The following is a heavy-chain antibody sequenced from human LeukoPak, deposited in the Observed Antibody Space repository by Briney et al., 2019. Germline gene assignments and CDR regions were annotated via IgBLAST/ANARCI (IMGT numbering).Heavy chain of an antibody. CDR3: ARGLLRDGYNSGAFDI. Sequence: SETLSLTCTVSGGSISSYYWNWIRQPPGKGLEWIGYIYYSGSTNYNPSLKSRVTISVDTSRNQFSLKLSSLTAADTAVYYCARGLLRDGYNSGAFDIWGQGTMVTVSS. D-gene: IGHD5-24*01. CDR2: IYYSGST. J-gene: IGHJ3*02. V-gene: IGHV4-59*12. CDR1: GGSISSYY.